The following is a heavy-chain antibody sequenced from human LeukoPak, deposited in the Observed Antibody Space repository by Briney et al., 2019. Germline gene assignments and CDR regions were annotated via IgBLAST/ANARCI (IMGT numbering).Heavy chain of an antibody. Sequence: ASVKVSCKASGYTFTGYYMHWVRQAPGQGLEWMGWINPNSGGTNYAQKFQGRVTMTRDTSISTAYMELSSLRSEDTAVYYCARGLAVAGGYGMDVWGQGTTVTVSS. J-gene: IGHJ6*02. CDR3: ARGLAVAGGYGMDV. CDR1: GYTFTGYY. CDR2: INPNSGGT. D-gene: IGHD6-19*01. V-gene: IGHV1-2*02.